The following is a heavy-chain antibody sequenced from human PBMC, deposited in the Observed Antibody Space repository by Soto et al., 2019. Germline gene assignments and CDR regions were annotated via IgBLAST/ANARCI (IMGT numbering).Heavy chain of an antibody. CDR3: ARSYYDFWSGPGYYGMDV. V-gene: IGHV4-61*01. CDR1: GGSVSSGSYY. Sequence: SETLSLTCTVSGGSVSSGSYYWSWIRQPPGKGLEWIGYIYYSGSTNYNPSLKSRVTISVGTSKNQFSLKLSSVTAADTAVYYCARSYYDFWSGPGYYGMDVWGQGTTVTVSS. CDR2: IYYSGST. D-gene: IGHD3-3*01. J-gene: IGHJ6*02.